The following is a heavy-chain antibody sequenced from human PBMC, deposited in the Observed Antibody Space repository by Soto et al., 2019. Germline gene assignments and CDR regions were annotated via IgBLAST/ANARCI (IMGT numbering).Heavy chain of an antibody. CDR1: GYTFTSYA. J-gene: IGHJ4*02. CDR2: INAGNGNT. CDR3: ARGILQDWNFTIDY. Sequence: ASVKVSCKASGYTFTSYAMHWVRQAPGQRLEWMGWINAGNGNTKYSQKFQGRVTITRDTSASTAYMELSSLRSEDTAVYYCARGILQDWNFTIDYWGQGTLVTVSS. V-gene: IGHV1-3*01. D-gene: IGHD1-7*01.